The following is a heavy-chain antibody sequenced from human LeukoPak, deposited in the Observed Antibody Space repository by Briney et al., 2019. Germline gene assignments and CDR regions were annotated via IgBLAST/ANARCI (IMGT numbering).Heavy chain of an antibody. D-gene: IGHD4-17*01. V-gene: IGHV4-39*01. CDR2: IYYSGST. J-gene: IGHJ5*02. CDR3: ARQATVTKRVWFDP. CDR1: GGSISSSSYY. Sequence: SETLSLTCTVSGGSISSSSYYWGWIRQPPGKGLEWIGSIYYSGSTYYNPSLKSRGTISVDTSKNQFSLKLSSVTAADTAVYYCARQATVTKRVWFDPWGQGTLVTVSS.